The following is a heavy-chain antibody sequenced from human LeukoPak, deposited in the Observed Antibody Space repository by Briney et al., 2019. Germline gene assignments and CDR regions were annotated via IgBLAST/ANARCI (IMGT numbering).Heavy chain of an antibody. CDR2: IIPILGIA. V-gene: IGHV1-69*10. D-gene: IGHD6-13*01. CDR3: AGRDNGSSWDGDYYGMDV. Sequence: SVKVSCKASGGTFSSYAISWMRQAPGQGLEWMGWIIPILGIANYAQKFQGRVTITADKSTSTAYMELSSLRSEDTAVYYCAGRDNGSSWDGDYYGMDVWGQGTTVTVSS. J-gene: IGHJ6*02. CDR1: GGTFSSYA.